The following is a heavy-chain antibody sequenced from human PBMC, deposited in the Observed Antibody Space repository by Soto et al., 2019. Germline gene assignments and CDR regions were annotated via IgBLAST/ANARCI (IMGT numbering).Heavy chain of an antibody. Sequence: LRLSCAASGFTFSRYGMHWVRQAPGKGLEWVAVIWYDGSKKYYADSVKGRFTISRDNSKNMVFLQMNSLRAEDTAVYYCTRVLSNTSGYYFDYWGQGTLVTVSS. CDR1: GFTFSRYG. V-gene: IGHV3-33*01. J-gene: IGHJ4*02. CDR2: IWYDGSKK. D-gene: IGHD3-3*02. CDR3: TRVLSNTSGYYFDY.